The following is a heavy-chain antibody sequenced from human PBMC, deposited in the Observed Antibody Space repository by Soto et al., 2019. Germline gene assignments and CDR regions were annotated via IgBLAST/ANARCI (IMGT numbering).Heavy chain of an antibody. D-gene: IGHD1-26*01. V-gene: IGHV5-51*01. CDR2: IYPGDSDT. Sequence: PGESLKISCKGSGYSFTSYWIAWVRQMPGKGLEWMGIIYPGDSDTRCSPSFQGQVTISADKSISTAYLQWSSLKASDTAMYYCATHRYSGSPSLDYWGQGTLVTVSS. J-gene: IGHJ4*02. CDR1: GYSFTSYW. CDR3: ATHRYSGSPSLDY.